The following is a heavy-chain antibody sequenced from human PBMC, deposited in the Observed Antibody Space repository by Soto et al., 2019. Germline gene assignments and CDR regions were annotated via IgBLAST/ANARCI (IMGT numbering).Heavy chain of an antibody. CDR1: GGTFSSYA. CDR2: IIPLFGTA. V-gene: IGHV1-69*13. J-gene: IGHJ4*02. CDR3: AAGTDYYYGSSGYYYFDY. Sequence: SVKVSCKASGGTFSSYAISWVRQAPGQGLEWMGGIIPLFGTANYAQKFQGRVTITADESTSTAYMELSSLRSEDTAVYYCAAGTDYYYGSSGYYYFDYWGQGTLVTVSS. D-gene: IGHD3-22*01.